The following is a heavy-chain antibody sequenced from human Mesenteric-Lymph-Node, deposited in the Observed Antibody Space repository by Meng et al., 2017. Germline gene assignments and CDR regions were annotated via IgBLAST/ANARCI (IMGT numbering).Heavy chain of an antibody. CDR2: ISWNGATT. V-gene: IGHV3-20*04. CDR3: ARDSPSERSGRYSDYGMDV. Sequence: GESLKISCAASGFTFSSYAMSWVRQAPGKGLEWVSGISWNGATTSYADSVKGRFTISRDNAKNSLYLQMNSLRVDDTALYYCARDSPSERSGRYSDYGMDVWGQGTTVTVSS. D-gene: IGHD6-19*01. CDR1: GFTFSSYA. J-gene: IGHJ6*02.